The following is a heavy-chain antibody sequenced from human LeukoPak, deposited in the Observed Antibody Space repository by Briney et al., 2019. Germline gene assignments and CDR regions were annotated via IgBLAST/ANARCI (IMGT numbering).Heavy chain of an antibody. CDR3: ARAGYSSLNWFDP. CDR2: INHSGST. Sequence: SETLSLTCAVYGGSFSGYYWSWIRQPPGKGLEWIGEINHSGSTNYNPSLKSRVTISVDTSKNQFSLKLSSVTAADTAVYYCARAGYSSLNWFDPWGQGTLVTVSS. CDR1: GGSFSGYY. V-gene: IGHV4-34*01. D-gene: IGHD6-19*01. J-gene: IGHJ5*02.